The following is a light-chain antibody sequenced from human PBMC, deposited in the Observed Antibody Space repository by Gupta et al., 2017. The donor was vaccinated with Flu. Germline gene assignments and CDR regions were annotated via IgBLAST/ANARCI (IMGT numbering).Light chain of an antibody. CDR1: NGDVGTYRF. V-gene: IGLV2-14*03. CDR2: EVT. J-gene: IGLJ3*02. CDR3: SSYAATTILL. Sequence: QSALTPPASVSGSPGQSITISCTGTNGDVGTYRFVSWYQQRPGKAPRLVIFEVTNRPSGVSTRFSGSKSGNTAFLSISGLQPDDDAVYYCSSYAATTILLFGGGTRVTVL.